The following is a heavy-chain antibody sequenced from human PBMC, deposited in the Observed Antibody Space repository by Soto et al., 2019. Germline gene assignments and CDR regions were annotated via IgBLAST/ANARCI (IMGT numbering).Heavy chain of an antibody. V-gene: IGHV4-31*03. CDR1: GGSISSGGYY. Sequence: SETLSLTCTFSGGSISSGGYYLSWIRQHPGKGLEWIGYIYYSGSTYYNPSLKSRVTISVDTSKNQFSLKLSPVTAADTAVYYCAHGRHGEWSLFDYWGQGTLVTVS. D-gene: IGHD3-3*01. J-gene: IGHJ4*02. CDR2: IYYSGST. CDR3: AHGRHGEWSLFDY.